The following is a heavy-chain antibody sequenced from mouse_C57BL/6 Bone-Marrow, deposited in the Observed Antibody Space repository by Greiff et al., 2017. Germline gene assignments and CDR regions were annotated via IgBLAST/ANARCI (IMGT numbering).Heavy chain of an antibody. J-gene: IGHJ4*01. D-gene: IGHD1-1*01. CDR3: ARSGYYGSSPYYAMDY. V-gene: IGHV1-54*01. Sequence: VQLQQSGAELVRPGTSVKVSCKASGYAFTNYLIEWVKQRPGQGLEWIGVINPGSGGTNYNEKFKGKATLTADKSSSTAYMQLSSLTSEDSAVYFCARSGYYGSSPYYAMDYWGQGTSVTVSS. CDR1: GYAFTNYL. CDR2: INPGSGGT.